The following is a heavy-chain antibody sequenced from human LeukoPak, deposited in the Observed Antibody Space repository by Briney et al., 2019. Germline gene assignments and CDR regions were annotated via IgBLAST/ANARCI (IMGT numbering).Heavy chain of an antibody. J-gene: IGHJ4*02. CDR3: ARDYYDSSGYYL. Sequence: ASVKVSCKASGGTFSSYAISWVRQAPGQGLEWMGRIIPILGTANYAQKFQGRVTITTDESTSTAYMELSSLRSEDTAVYYCARDYYDSSGYYLWGQGTLVTVSS. V-gene: IGHV1-69*05. D-gene: IGHD3-22*01. CDR2: IIPILGTA. CDR1: GGTFSSYA.